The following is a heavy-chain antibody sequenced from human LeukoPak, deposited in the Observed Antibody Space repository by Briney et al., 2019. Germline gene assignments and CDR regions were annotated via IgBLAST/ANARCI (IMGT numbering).Heavy chain of an antibody. CDR3: ARGRAVAVYNWFDP. CDR1: GGTFSSYA. J-gene: IGHJ5*02. CDR2: IIPIFGTA. V-gene: IGHV1-69*05. D-gene: IGHD6-19*01. Sequence: VASVKVSCKASGGTFSSYAISWVRQAPGQGLEWMGGIIPIFGTANYAQKFQGRDTITTDESTSTAYMELSSLRSEDTAVYYCARGRAVAVYNWFDPWGQGTLVTVSS.